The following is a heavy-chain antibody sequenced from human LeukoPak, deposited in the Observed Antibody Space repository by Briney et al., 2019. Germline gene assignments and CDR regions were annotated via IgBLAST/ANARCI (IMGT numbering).Heavy chain of an antibody. CDR2: IIPIFGTA. J-gene: IGHJ4*02. Sequence: ASVKVSCKASGGTFSSYAISWVRQAPGQGLEWMGGIIPIFGTANYAQKFQGRVTITADKSTSTAYMELSGLRSEDTAVYYCARGGGYSYGYLVWGQGTLVTVSS. CDR3: ARGGGYSYGYLV. CDR1: GGTFSSYA. D-gene: IGHD5-18*01. V-gene: IGHV1-69*06.